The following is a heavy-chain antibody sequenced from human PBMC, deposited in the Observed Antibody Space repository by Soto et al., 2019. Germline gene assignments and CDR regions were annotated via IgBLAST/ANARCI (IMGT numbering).Heavy chain of an antibody. CDR2: VSDSGDST. J-gene: IGHJ6*02. CDR3: AQKLPGGSRWYGEAFDMDV. CDR1: GFTVSSYA. Sequence: EVQLLESGGGLVQPGGSLRLSCAASGFTVSSYAMTWVRQAPGERLEWVSGVSDSGDSTYYADSVKGLFTISRDNSQNTLYLQMNSLRAEYTAVYFCAQKLPGGSRWYGEAFDMDVGGQGTTVTVSS. D-gene: IGHD6-13*01. V-gene: IGHV3-23*01.